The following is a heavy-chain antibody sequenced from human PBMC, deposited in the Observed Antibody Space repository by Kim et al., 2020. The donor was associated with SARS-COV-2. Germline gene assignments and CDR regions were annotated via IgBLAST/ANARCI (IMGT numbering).Heavy chain of an antibody. CDR2: ISYDGSNK. V-gene: IGHV3-33*05. J-gene: IGHJ4*02. Sequence: GGSLRLSCAASGFTFSSYGMHWVRQAPGKGLEWVAVISYDGSNKYYADSVKGRFTISRDNSKNTLYLQMNSLRAEDTAVYYCVLRYFDWLGAPFAYWGQGTLVTVSS. CDR3: VLRYFDWLGAPFAY. D-gene: IGHD3-9*01. CDR1: GFTFSSYG.